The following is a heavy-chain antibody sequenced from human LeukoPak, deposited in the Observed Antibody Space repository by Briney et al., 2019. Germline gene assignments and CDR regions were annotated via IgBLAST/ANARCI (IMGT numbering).Heavy chain of an antibody. Sequence: PGASVKVSCKASGGTFSSYAISWVRQAPGQGLEWMGRIIPILGIANYAQKFQGRVTITADKSTNTAYMELSSLRFDDTAVYYCARDHPAGDLIAGAFDYWAQGTLITVSS. D-gene: IGHD2-2*01. CDR2: IIPILGIA. CDR1: GGTFSSYA. V-gene: IGHV1-69*04. CDR3: ARDHPAGDLIAGAFDY. J-gene: IGHJ4*02.